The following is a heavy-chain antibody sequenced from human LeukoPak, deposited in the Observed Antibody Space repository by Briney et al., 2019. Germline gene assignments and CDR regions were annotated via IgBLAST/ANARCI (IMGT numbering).Heavy chain of an antibody. Sequence: GGSLRLSCAASGFTFSSYAMSWVRQAPGKGREWVSAISGSGGSTYYADSVKGRFTISRDNSKNTLYLQMNSLRAEDTAVYYCAKDRKEYSSSSVYFDYWGQGTLVTVSS. CDR1: GFTFSSYA. J-gene: IGHJ4*02. CDR2: ISGSGGST. CDR3: AKDRKEYSSSSVYFDY. V-gene: IGHV3-23*01. D-gene: IGHD6-6*01.